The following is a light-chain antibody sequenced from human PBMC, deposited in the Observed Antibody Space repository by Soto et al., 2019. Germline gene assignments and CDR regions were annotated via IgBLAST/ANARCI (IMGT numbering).Light chain of an antibody. Sequence: EIVMTQSPATLSVSPGERATLSCRASQSVSSNLAWYQQKPGQAPRLLIYGASTRATGIPARFSGSGSGTEFTLTISSLQSEDFAFYYCQNYNNGPNPLGQGTKLEIK. V-gene: IGKV3-15*01. CDR1: QSVSSN. J-gene: IGKJ2*01. CDR3: QNYNNGPNP. CDR2: GAS.